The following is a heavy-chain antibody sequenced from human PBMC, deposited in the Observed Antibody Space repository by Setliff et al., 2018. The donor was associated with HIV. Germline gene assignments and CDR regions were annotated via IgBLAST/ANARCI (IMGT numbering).Heavy chain of an antibody. Sequence: SETLSLTCTVSGGSISNSNYYWGWIRQPPGKGLEWVGSIYYIGTTYYNPSLKSRVTTSIDTSKNDFSLKLTSVTAADTAMYYGARLASTRDWYFDLWGRGTLVTVSS. CDR1: GGSISNSNYY. CDR3: ARLASTRDWYFDL. V-gene: IGHV4-39*02. CDR2: IYYIGTT. J-gene: IGHJ2*01.